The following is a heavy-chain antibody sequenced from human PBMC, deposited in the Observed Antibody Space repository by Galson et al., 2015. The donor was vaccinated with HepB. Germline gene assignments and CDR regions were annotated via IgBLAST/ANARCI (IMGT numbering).Heavy chain of an antibody. V-gene: IGHV3-53*01. CDR2: LYATGNT. CDR1: GFSVSDNY. J-gene: IGHJ4*02. CDR3: VRGLRGVAFY. Sequence: SLRLSCAASGFSVSDNYLSWFRQAPGEGLQWVSTLYATGNTYYADSVKGRFTISRAESKNTLYLQMNNVGADDTAVYYCVRGLRGVAFYWGQGTLVTVSS. D-gene: IGHD3-10*01.